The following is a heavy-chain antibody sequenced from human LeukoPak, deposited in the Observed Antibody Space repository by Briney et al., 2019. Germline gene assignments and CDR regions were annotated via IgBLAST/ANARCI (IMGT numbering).Heavy chain of an antibody. CDR3: ARSYYDFWSVETPFDY. J-gene: IGHJ4*02. Sequence: PGGSLRLSCAASGFTFSSYSMNWFRQAPAKGLEWVSYISSSSSTIYYADSVKGRFTISRDNAKNSLYLQMNSLRAEDTAVYYCARSYYDFWSVETPFDYWGQGTLVTVSS. V-gene: IGHV3-48*01. CDR2: ISSSSSTI. D-gene: IGHD3-3*01. CDR1: GFTFSSYS.